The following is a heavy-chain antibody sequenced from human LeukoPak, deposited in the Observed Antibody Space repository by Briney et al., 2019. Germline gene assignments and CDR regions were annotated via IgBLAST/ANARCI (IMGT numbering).Heavy chain of an antibody. D-gene: IGHD3-10*01. Sequence: GGSLRLSCAASGFIFSSSWMTWVRQAPGKGLEWVANIKRDGSEKYFVDSVKGRFTISRDNAKNSLYLQMNRLNAEDTAVYYCARQITSPSDAFDLWGQGTMVTVSS. CDR2: IKRDGSEK. CDR1: GFIFSSSW. CDR3: ARQITSPSDAFDL. V-gene: IGHV3-7*01. J-gene: IGHJ3*01.